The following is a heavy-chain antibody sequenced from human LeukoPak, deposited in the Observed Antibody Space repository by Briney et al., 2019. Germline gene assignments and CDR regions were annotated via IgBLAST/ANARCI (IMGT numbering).Heavy chain of an antibody. CDR1: GFTFSDHY. D-gene: IGHD6-13*01. V-gene: IGHV3-11*01. CDR3: AREGIPAAGIDY. J-gene: IGHJ4*02. CDR2: ISNSGSHT. Sequence: KPGGSLRLSCATSGFTFSDHYMTWIRQAPGKGLEWVSYISNSGSHTYHADSVKGRFTISRDNAKKSLHLQMNSLRAEDTAVYYCAREGIPAAGIDYWGQGTLVTVSS.